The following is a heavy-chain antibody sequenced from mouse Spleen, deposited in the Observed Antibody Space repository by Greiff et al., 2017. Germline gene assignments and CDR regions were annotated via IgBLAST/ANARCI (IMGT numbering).Heavy chain of an antibody. CDR2: IDPENGDT. V-gene: IGHV14-4*01. D-gene: IGHD1-1*01. Sequence: EVQLQESGAELVRPGASVKLSCTASGFNIKDDYMHWVKQRPEQGLEWIGWIDPENGDTEYASKFQGKATITADTSSNTAYLQLSSLTSEDTAVYYCTTGISTTVVATVDYWGQGTTLTVSS. CDR3: TTGISTTVVATVDY. J-gene: IGHJ2*01. CDR1: GFNIKDDY.